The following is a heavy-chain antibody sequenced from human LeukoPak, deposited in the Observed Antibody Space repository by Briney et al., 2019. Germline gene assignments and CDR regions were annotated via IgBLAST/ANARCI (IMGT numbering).Heavy chain of an antibody. CDR1: GFTFSSHA. CDR3: ARDLSRTYTVDY. Sequence: GGSLRPSCAVSGFTFSSHAMHWVRQAPGKGLEWVAFVSYDGRIISYADFVKGRFTISRDNSRNTLYLQMNSLRAEDTALYFCARDLSRTYTVDYWGQGTLVTVSS. V-gene: IGHV3-30*04. D-gene: IGHD2-2*02. J-gene: IGHJ4*02. CDR2: VSYDGRII.